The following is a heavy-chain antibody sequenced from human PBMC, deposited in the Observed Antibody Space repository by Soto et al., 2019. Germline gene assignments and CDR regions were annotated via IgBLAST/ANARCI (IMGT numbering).Heavy chain of an antibody. V-gene: IGHV2-5*01. J-gene: IGHJ4*02. D-gene: IGHD6-13*01. CDR3: AHWYPLDFHY. CDR2: LYWNGIE. Sequence: QITLKESGPTLVKPTQTLTLTCTFSGFSLSSSGESVGWIRQPPGKALEWLALLYWNGIERYSPSLKSRLTVFKDASKSQVVLTMTNMDPVDTATYFCAHWYPLDFHYWGQGTLVTVSP. CDR1: GFSLSSSGES.